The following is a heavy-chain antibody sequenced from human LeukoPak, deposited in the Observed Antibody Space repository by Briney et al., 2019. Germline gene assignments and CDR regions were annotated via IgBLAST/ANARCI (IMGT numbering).Heavy chain of an antibody. V-gene: IGHV3-30*04. CDR2: ISYDGDKK. J-gene: IGHJ4*02. CDR3: VRVDSSGYGLHWGLDY. D-gene: IGHD3-22*01. CDR1: EFTFSIYA. Sequence: GGSLRLSCAASEFTFSIYAMHWVRQAPGKGLEWVAVISYDGDKKYYADSVKGRFTISRDNAKNSLYLQMNSLRAEDTAVYYCVRVDSSGYGLHWGLDYWGQGTLVTVSS.